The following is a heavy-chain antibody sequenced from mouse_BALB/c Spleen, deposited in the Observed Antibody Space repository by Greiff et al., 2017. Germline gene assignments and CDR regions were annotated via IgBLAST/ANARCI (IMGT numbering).Heavy chain of an antibody. CDR1: GFSLTSYG. Sequence: QVHVKQSGPGLVQPSQSLSITCTVSGFSLTSYGVHWVRQSPGKGLEWLGVIWSGGSTDYNAAFISRLSISKDNSKSQVFFKMNSLQANDTAIYYCARGGRYDGENAMDYWGQGTSVTVSS. CDR2: IWSGGST. D-gene: IGHD2-14*01. V-gene: IGHV2-2*02. J-gene: IGHJ4*01. CDR3: ARGGRYDGENAMDY.